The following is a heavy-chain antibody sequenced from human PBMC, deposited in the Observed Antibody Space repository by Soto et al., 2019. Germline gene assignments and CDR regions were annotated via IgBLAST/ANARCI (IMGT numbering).Heavy chain of an antibody. CDR1: GYTFTSYA. Sequence: ASVKVSCKASGYTFTSYAMHWVLQAPGQRLEWMGWINAGNGNTKYSQKFQGRVTITRDTSASTAYMELSSLRSEDTAVYYCARDRFYYGSGSYYRAYYYYMDVWGKGTTVTVSS. D-gene: IGHD3-10*01. CDR3: ARDRFYYGSGSYYRAYYYYMDV. V-gene: IGHV1-3*01. J-gene: IGHJ6*03. CDR2: INAGNGNT.